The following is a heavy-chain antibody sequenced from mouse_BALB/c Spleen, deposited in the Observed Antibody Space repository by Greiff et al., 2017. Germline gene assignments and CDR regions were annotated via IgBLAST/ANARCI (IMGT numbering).Heavy chain of an antibody. J-gene: IGHJ4*01. CDR1: GFSLTSYG. V-gene: IGHV2-9*02. CDR3: ARGYRYDTPYAMDY. Sequence: VKLVESGPGLVAPSQSLSITCTVSGFSLTSYGVHWVRQPPGKGLEWLGVIWAGGGTNYNSALMSRLSISKDNSKSQVFLKMNSLQTDDTAMYYCARGYRYDTPYAMDYWGQGTSVTVSS. D-gene: IGHD2-14*01. CDR2: IWAGGGT.